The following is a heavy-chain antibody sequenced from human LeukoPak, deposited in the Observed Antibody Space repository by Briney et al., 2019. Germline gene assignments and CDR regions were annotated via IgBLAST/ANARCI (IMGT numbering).Heavy chain of an antibody. CDR2: ISGSGGST. CDR3: AKGLSGSEQYYFDY. D-gene: IGHD5-12*01. CDR1: GFTFSSYA. Sequence: PGGSLRLSCAASGFTFSSYAMSWVRQAPGKGLERVSAISGSGGSTYYADSVKGRFTISRDNSKNTLYLQMNSPRAEDTAVYYCAKGLSGSEQYYFDYWGQGTLVTVSS. V-gene: IGHV3-23*01. J-gene: IGHJ4*02.